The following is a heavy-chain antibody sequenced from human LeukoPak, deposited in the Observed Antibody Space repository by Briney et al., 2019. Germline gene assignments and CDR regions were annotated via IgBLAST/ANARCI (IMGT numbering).Heavy chain of an antibody. J-gene: IGHJ4*02. CDR1: GGSISSYY. CDR3: ARDREGYFDY. Sequence: SDTLSLTCTVSGGSISSYYWSWIRQPPGKGLEWIGYIYYSGSTNYNPSLKSRVTISVDTSKNQFSLKLSSVTAADTAVYYCARDREGYFDYWGQGTLVTVSS. CDR2: IYYSGST. D-gene: IGHD1-26*01. V-gene: IGHV4-59*01.